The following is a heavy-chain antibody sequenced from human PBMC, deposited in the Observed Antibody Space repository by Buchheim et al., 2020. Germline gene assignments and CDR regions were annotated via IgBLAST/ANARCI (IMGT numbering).Heavy chain of an antibody. J-gene: IGHJ4*02. CDR3: ASPGRDGYNRSGY. Sequence: EVQLVESGGGLVKPGGSLRLSCAASGFTFSSYSMNWVRQAPGKGLEWVSSISSSSIYIYYADSVKGRFTISRDHAKNSLYLQMNSLRAEDTAVYYCASPGRDGYNRSGYWGQGTL. D-gene: IGHD5-24*01. V-gene: IGHV3-21*01. CDR1: GFTFSSYS. CDR2: ISSSSIYI.